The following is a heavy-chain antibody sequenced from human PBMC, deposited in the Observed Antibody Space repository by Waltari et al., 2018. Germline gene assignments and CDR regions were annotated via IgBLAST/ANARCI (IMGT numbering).Heavy chain of an antibody. V-gene: IGHV4-4*02. Sequence: QVQLQESGPGLVKPSGTLSLTCAVSGDSISSKYWWSWVRQSPGKGLEWIGEIDHSVKTDYNPSLKSRVTISVDKSKNQFSLNLSSVTAADTAVYYCAADRGVGLYFDYWGQGTLVTVSS. CDR2: IDHSVKT. J-gene: IGHJ4*02. D-gene: IGHD2-8*02. CDR3: AADRGVGLYFDY. CDR1: GDSISSKYW.